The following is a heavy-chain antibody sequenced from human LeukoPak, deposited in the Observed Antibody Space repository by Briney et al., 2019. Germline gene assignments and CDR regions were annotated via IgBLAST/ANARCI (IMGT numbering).Heavy chain of an antibody. D-gene: IGHD2-15*01. CDR3: ARDKRGSAASGLLDY. Sequence: SQTLSLTCAISGDSVSNYSGAWNWIRQSPSRGLEWLGRTYYRSKWYNDYAVSVKSRITINTDTSKNQFSLQLNSVTPEDTAVYYCARDKRGSAASGLLDYWGQGTLVTVSS. CDR2: TYYRSKWYN. V-gene: IGHV6-1*01. J-gene: IGHJ4*02. CDR1: GDSVSNYSGA.